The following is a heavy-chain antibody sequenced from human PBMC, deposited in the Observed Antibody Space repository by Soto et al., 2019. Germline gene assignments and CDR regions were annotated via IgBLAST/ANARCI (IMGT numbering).Heavy chain of an antibody. CDR2: ITDSGDDT. Sequence: EVQLLESGGGLVQPGGSLRLSCAASGFTFNNYAMGWVRQAPGKGLEWVSAITDSGDDTYYIDSVKGRFTISRDNSKSTLYLQMNSLRAEDTAIYYCAKLGSSSWSPHYYFDYWGQGPLLTVSS. D-gene: IGHD2-2*01. J-gene: IGHJ4*02. CDR1: GFTFNNYA. CDR3: AKLGSSSWSPHYYFDY. V-gene: IGHV3-23*01.